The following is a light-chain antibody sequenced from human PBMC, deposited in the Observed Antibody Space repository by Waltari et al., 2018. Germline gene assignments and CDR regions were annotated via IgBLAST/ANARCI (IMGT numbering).Light chain of an antibody. V-gene: IGKV3-20*01. CDR2: GAS. CDR1: QSVSRT. J-gene: IGKJ1*01. Sequence: EIVLTQSPGTLFLSPGEGVTLSCRASQSVSRTLAWYQQKPGQAPRLLIYGASRRATGIPDRFSGSGSGTDFSLTISRLEPDDSAVYFCQHYVSLPATFGQGTKVEIK. CDR3: QHYVSLPAT.